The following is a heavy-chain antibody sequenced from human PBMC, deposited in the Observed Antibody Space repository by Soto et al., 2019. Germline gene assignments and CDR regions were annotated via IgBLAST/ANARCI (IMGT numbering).Heavy chain of an antibody. D-gene: IGHD5-18*01. J-gene: IGHJ4*02. Sequence: QVQLVQSGAEVKKPGSSVKVSCKASGGTFSSYTISWVRQAPGQGLEWMGRIIPILGIANYAQKFQGRVTITADKSTGTGHMELSSLGSEDTAVYYCARVEGYLYWGQGPLVTVSS. CDR2: IIPILGIA. V-gene: IGHV1-69*02. CDR3: ARVEGYLY. CDR1: GGTFSSYT.